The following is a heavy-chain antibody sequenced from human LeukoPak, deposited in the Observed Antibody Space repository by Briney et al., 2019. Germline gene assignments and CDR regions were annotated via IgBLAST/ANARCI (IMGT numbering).Heavy chain of an antibody. Sequence: SETLSLTCTVSGGSISSYDWSWIRQPPGKGLEWIGYIYYSGSTNYNPSPKSRVTISLDTSKNHFSLKLSSVTAADTAVYYCARGDMTNGVYFDYWGQGTLVTVSS. CDR1: GGSISSYD. CDR3: ARGDMTNGVYFDY. V-gene: IGHV4-59*01. CDR2: IYYSGST. J-gene: IGHJ4*02. D-gene: IGHD2-15*01.